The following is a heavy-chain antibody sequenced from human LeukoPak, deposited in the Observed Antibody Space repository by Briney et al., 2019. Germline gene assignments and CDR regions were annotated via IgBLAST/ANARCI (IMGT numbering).Heavy chain of an antibody. Sequence: GGSLRLSCAVSGFSFSDYYMNWVRQAPGKGLEWVSSISSSSSYIYYADSVKGRFTISRDNAKNSLYLQMNSLRAEDTAVYYCASVLRLGELSLGGHYYYYMDVWGKGTTVTVSS. J-gene: IGHJ6*03. V-gene: IGHV3-21*01. CDR2: ISSSSSYI. CDR3: ASVLRLGELSLGGHYYYYMDV. D-gene: IGHD3-16*02. CDR1: GFSFSDYY.